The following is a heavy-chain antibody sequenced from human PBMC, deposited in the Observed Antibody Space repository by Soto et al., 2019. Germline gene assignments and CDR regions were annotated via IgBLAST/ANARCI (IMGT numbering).Heavy chain of an antibody. V-gene: IGHV3-48*02. D-gene: IGHD2-15*01. CDR3: ARDSRDIVVVVAAMPDAFDI. CDR2: ISSSSSTI. J-gene: IGHJ3*02. Sequence: PGGSLRLSCAASGFTFSSYSMNWVRQAPGKGLEWVSYISSSSSTIYYADSVKGRFTISRDNAKNSLYLQMNSLRDEDTAVYYCARDSRDIVVVVAAMPDAFDIWGRGTMVTVSS. CDR1: GFTFSSYS.